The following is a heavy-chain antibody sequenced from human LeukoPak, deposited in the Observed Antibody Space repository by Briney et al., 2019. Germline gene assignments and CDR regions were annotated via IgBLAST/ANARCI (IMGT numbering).Heavy chain of an antibody. CDR2: INAGIGET. Sequence: PEASVKVSCKASGYTFTPYSKYTIHWVRQAPGQRLEWMGWINAGIGETRYSQKFQGRVTFTGDTSANTVYMELNSLISEDTAVYYCARDSDTSDWAWVYWGQGTLVTVSS. V-gene: IGHV1-3*01. CDR3: ARDSDTSDWAWVY. D-gene: IGHD6-19*01. CDR1: GYTFTPYS. J-gene: IGHJ4*02.